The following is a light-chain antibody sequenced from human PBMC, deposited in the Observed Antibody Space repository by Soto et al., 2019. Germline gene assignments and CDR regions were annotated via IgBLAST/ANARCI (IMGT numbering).Light chain of an antibody. CDR3: NSYTSSSRPNCV. CDR1: SSDVGGYNF. CDR2: DVS. J-gene: IGLJ1*01. V-gene: IGLV2-14*01. Sequence: QSALTQPASVSGSPGQSITISCTGTSSDVGGYNFVSWYQQYPGKAPKLIIFDVSNRPSGVSDRFSGSKSGDTASLTISGLHTEDEADYYCNSYTSSSRPNCVFGTGTKVTVL.